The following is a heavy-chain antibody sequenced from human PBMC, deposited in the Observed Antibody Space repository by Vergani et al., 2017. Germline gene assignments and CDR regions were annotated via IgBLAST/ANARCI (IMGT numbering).Heavy chain of an antibody. J-gene: IGHJ5*02. D-gene: IGHD6-19*01. CDR1: GGSFSGYY. CDR3: ARVSAVAGRGRNWFDP. CDR2: INHSGST. Sequence: QVQLQQWGAGLLKPSETLSLTCAVYGGSFSGYYWSWIRQTPGKGLEWIGEINHSGSTNYNPSLKSRVTISVDTSKNQFSLKLSSVTAADTAVYYCARVSAVAGRGRNWFDPWGQGTLVTVSS. V-gene: IGHV4-34*01.